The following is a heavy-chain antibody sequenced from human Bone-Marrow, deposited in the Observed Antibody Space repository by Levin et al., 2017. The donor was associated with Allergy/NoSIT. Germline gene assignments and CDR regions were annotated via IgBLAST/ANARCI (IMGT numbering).Heavy chain of an antibody. V-gene: IGHV3-33*01. J-gene: IGHJ6*02. D-gene: IGHD6-19*01. CDR2: ISSDGSDK. CDR3: ARGGYSSGWPPLGV. Sequence: QAGGSLRLSCAASGFTFSSYGMHWVRQAPGKGPEWVTLISSDGSDKYYADSVKGRFSISRDISKNTVYLQMNNLRVEDTAVYFCARGGYSSGWPPLGVWGQGTTVTVS. CDR1: GFTFSSYG.